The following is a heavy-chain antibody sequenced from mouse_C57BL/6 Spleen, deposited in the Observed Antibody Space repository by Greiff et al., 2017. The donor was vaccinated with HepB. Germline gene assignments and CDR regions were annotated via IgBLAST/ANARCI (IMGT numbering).Heavy chain of an antibody. J-gene: IGHJ2*01. CDR3: ARYYYGSSLFDY. Sequence: QVQLKQSGAELVKPGASVKISCKASGYAFSSYWMNWVKQRPGKGLEWIGQIYPGDGDTNYNGKFKGKATLTADKSSSTAYMQLSSLTSEDSAVYYCARYYYGSSLFDYWGQGTTLTVSS. CDR1: GYAFSSYW. CDR2: IYPGDGDT. D-gene: IGHD1-1*01. V-gene: IGHV1-80*01.